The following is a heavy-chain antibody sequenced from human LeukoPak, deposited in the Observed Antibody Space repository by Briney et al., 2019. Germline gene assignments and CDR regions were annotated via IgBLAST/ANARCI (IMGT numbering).Heavy chain of an antibody. V-gene: IGHV5-51*01. J-gene: IGHJ5*02. D-gene: IGHD6-13*01. CDR3: ARRVAAASLVTYWFDP. CDR2: IYPGDSDT. CDR1: GYSFTSYW. Sequence: GESLKISCKGSGYSFTSYWIGWVRQMPGKGLEWMGIIYPGDSDTRYSPSFQGQVIISADKSISTAYLQWSSLKASDTAMYYCARRVAAASLVTYWFDPWGQGTLVTVSS.